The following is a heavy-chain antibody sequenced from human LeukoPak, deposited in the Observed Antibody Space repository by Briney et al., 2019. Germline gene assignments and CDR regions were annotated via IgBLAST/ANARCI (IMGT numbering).Heavy chain of an antibody. Sequence: GGSLRLSCAASGFTFSSYAMSWVRQAPGKGLEWVSAISGSGTGKYYADSVKGRFTISRDNSKDMVYPQMNSLRAEDTAVYYCAKGKLVSTIKFSPDYWGQGTLVT. CDR2: ISGSGTGK. CDR3: AKGKLVSTIKFSPDY. CDR1: GFTFSSYA. V-gene: IGHV3-23*01. J-gene: IGHJ4*02. D-gene: IGHD5/OR15-5a*01.